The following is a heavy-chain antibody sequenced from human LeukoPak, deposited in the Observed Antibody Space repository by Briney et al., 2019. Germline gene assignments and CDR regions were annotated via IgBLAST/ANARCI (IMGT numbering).Heavy chain of an antibody. V-gene: IGHV3-23*01. CDR2: ISGSGGST. J-gene: IGHJ4*02. CDR1: GFTFSSYA. CDR3: AKTHGYIVGATDFDY. Sequence: GGSLRLSCAASGFTFSSYAMSWVRQAPGKGLEWVSAISGSGGSTYYADSVKGRFTISRDNSKNTLYLQMNSLRAEDTAVYYCAKTHGYIVGATDFDYWGQGTLVTVSS. D-gene: IGHD1-26*01.